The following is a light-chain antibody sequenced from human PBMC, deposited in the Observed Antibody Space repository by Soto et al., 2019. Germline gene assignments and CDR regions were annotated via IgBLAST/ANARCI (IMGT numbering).Light chain of an antibody. J-gene: IGLJ1*01. V-gene: IGLV2-23*02. CDR3: CSYVGSSTSYV. CDR2: EVN. Sequence: QSALTQPASVSGSPGQAITISFTGTSGDVGNYNLVSWYQQHPGKAPKLMIYEVNKWPSGVSNRFSGSKSGNTASLTISGLQAEDEADYYCCSYVGSSTSYVFGTGTKLTVL. CDR1: SGDVGNYNL.